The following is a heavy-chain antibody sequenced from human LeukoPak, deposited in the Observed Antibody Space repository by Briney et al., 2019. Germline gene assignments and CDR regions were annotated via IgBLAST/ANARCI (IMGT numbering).Heavy chain of an antibody. V-gene: IGHV3-23*01. CDR3: AGYNCSSTRCYTGGFDY. D-gene: IGHD2-2*02. Sequence: GSLRLSCAASGFTFSSYAMSWVRQAPGKGLEWVSAISGSGGSTYYADSVKGRFTISRDSSKNTLYLQMNSLRAEDTAVYYCAGYNCSSTRCYTGGFDYWGQGTLVTVSS. CDR2: ISGSGGST. J-gene: IGHJ4*02. CDR1: GFTFSSYA.